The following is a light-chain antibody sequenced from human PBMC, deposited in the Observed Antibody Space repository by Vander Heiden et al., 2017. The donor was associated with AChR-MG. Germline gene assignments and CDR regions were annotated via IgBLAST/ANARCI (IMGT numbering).Light chain of an antibody. CDR1: QGVYFN. V-gene: IGKV3-15*01. CDR2: GRT. J-gene: IGKJ1*01. Sequence: DIVLTQLPATLPVSPGERVPLPCRASQGVYFNLAWYQQKPGQAPRLLIHGRTTRAAGIPGRFSGSGSGTEFTLTISDLQSEDFGVYYCQQYNNWPPPTFGQGTKVEIK. CDR3: QQYNNWPPPT.